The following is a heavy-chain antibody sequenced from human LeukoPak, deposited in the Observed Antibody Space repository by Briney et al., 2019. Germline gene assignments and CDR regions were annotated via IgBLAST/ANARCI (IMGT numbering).Heavy chain of an antibody. V-gene: IGHV1-69*05. CDR2: IIPIFGTA. CDR1: GGTFSSCA. CDR3: AGSWGQWLPTLGYFQH. Sequence: SVKVSCKASGGTFSSCAISWVRQAPGQGLEWMGGIIPIFGTANYAQKFQGRVTITTDESTSTAYMELSSLRSEDTAVYYCAGSWGQWLPTLGYFQHWGQGTLVTVSS. J-gene: IGHJ1*01. D-gene: IGHD6-19*01.